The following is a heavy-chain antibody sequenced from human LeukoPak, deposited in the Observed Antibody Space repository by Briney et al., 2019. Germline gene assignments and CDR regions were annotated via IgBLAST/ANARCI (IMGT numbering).Heavy chain of an antibody. D-gene: IGHD2-15*01. Sequence: PGGSLRLSCAASGFTFSSYAMHWVRQAPGRGLEWVAVISYDGSNKYYADSVKGRFTISRDNSKSTLYLQMNSLRTEDTALYYCAIYCSGGSCPVDSWGQGTLVTVSS. J-gene: IGHJ4*02. CDR1: GFTFSSYA. V-gene: IGHV3-30-3*01. CDR2: ISYDGSNK. CDR3: AIYCSGGSCPVDS.